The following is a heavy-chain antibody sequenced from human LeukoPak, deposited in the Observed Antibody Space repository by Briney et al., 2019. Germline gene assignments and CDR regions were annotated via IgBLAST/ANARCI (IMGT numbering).Heavy chain of an antibody. Sequence: GGSLRLSCAASGFTFCIYAMRCVRQAPGKGLEWVAVISYDVSNKYYADSVRGRFTISRDNSKNTLYLQMNSRTAENTAVYYCARGGGVYSGYDVPYYFDYWGQGTLVTVSS. CDR3: ARGGGVYSGYDVPYYFDY. V-gene: IGHV3-30*04. CDR2: ISYDVSNK. J-gene: IGHJ4*02. CDR1: GFTFCIYA. D-gene: IGHD5-12*01.